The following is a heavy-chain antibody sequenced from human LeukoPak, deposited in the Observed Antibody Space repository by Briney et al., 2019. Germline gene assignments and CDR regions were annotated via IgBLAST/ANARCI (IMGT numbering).Heavy chain of an antibody. Sequence: PGWSLRLSCAASGFTFSNSWMTWVRQAPGKGLEWVANIKQDGSEKYYVDSVKGRFTISRDNAKNSVYLQMNSLRAEDTAVYFCARDQYTDWGQGTLVTVSS. J-gene: IGHJ4*02. CDR2: IKQDGSEK. CDR1: GFTFSNSW. D-gene: IGHD5-18*01. V-gene: IGHV3-7*01. CDR3: ARDQYTD.